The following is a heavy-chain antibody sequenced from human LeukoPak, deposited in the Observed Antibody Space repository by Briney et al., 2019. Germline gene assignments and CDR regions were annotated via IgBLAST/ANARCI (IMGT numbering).Heavy chain of an antibody. Sequence: PSETLSLTCTVSGGSISSSSYYWGWIRQPPGKGLEWIGSIYYSGSTYYNPSLKSRVTISVHTSKIQFSLKLSSVTAADTAVYYCARNIMGDFWSGYYRENYFDYWGQGTLVTVSS. CDR2: IYYSGST. CDR3: ARNIMGDFWSGYYRENYFDY. J-gene: IGHJ4*02. V-gene: IGHV4-39*07. CDR1: GGSISSSSYY. D-gene: IGHD3-3*01.